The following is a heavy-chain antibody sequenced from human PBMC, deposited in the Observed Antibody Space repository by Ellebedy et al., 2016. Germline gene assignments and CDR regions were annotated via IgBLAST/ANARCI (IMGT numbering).Heavy chain of an antibody. CDR1: GYTFTSYA. V-gene: IGHV1-3*01. Sequence: ASVKVSCXASGYTFTSYAMHWVRQAPGQRLEWMGWINAGNGNTKYSQKFQGRVTITRDTSASTAYMELSSLRSEDTAVYYSARDVVAGFYYYYYGMDVWGQGTTVTVSS. CDR3: ARDVVAGFYYYYYGMDV. J-gene: IGHJ6*02. CDR2: INAGNGNT. D-gene: IGHD6-13*01.